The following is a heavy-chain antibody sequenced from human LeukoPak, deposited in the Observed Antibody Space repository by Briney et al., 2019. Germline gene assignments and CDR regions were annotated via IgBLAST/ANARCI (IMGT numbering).Heavy chain of an antibody. CDR1: GGSINSYY. V-gene: IGHV4-4*07. D-gene: IGHD6-19*01. CDR3: ARDRGWDSNYHYYYMDV. Sequence: QTSETLSLTCTVSGGSINSYYWSWIRQPAGKGLEWIGRMYTSGSTNNNPSLKSRVTMSVDTSKNQFSLKLSSVTAADTAVYYCARDRGWDSNYHYYYMDVWCKGTTVTVSS. CDR2: MYTSGST. J-gene: IGHJ6*03.